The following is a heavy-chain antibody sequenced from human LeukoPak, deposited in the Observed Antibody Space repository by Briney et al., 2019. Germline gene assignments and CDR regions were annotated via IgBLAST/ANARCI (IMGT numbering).Heavy chain of an antibody. Sequence: ASVKVSCKASGGSLNSHIFTWVRQAPGQGLEWMGKITPVIDVSKYAQKFQGRLTITADKSTATVYMELSGLKSDDTAVYYCARVNLRGSQYNWFDPWGQGTLVTVSS. CDR1: GGSLNSHI. CDR2: ITPVIDVS. CDR3: ARVNLRGSQYNWFDP. J-gene: IGHJ5*02. D-gene: IGHD1-26*01. V-gene: IGHV1-69*02.